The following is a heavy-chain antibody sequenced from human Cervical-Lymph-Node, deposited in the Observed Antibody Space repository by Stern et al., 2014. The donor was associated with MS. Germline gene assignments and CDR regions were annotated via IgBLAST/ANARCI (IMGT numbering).Heavy chain of an antibody. Sequence: EVQLVESGGGLVKPGGSLRLSCAASGFTFSSYSMNWVRQAPGKGLEWVSSISSSSSYIYYADSVKGRFTISRDNAKNSLYLQMNSLRAEDTAVYYCARDMFGPTVTTLDYWGQGTLVTVSS. CDR3: ARDMFGPTVTTLDY. J-gene: IGHJ4*02. CDR2: ISSSSSYI. CDR1: GFTFSSYS. D-gene: IGHD4-17*01. V-gene: IGHV3-21*01.